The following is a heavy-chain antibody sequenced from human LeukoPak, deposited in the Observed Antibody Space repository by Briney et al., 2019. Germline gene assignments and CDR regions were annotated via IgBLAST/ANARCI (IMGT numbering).Heavy chain of an antibody. CDR2: IRSSGNT. V-gene: IGHV4-4*07. Sequence: SETLSLTCTVSGGSISSYYWSWIRQPAGKGLEWIGRIRSSGNTNYIPSLKSRVTMSVDTSKNQFSLKLSSVTAADTAVYYCARVVDYGSGTYSNNFDYWGQGTQVIVSP. D-gene: IGHD3-10*01. J-gene: IGHJ4*02. CDR1: GGSISSYY. CDR3: ARVVDYGSGTYSNNFDY.